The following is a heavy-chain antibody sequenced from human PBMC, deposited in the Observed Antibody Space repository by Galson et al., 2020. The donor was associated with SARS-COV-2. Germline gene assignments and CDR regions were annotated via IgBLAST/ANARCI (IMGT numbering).Heavy chain of an antibody. V-gene: IGHV3-11*01. Sequence: NSGGSLRLSCAASGFTFSDYYMSWIRQAPGKGLEWVSYISSSGSTIYYADSVKGRFTISRDNAKNSLYLQMNSLRAEDTAVYYCARGPLPNSYYYYDSSGYSYGAFDIWGQGTMVTVSS. CDR3: ARGPLPNSYYYYDSSGYSYGAFDI. CDR1: GFTFSDYY. D-gene: IGHD3-22*01. CDR2: ISSSGSTI. J-gene: IGHJ3*02.